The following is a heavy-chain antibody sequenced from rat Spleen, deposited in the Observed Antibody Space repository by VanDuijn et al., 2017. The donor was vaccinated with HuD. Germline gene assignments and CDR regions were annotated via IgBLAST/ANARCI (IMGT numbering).Heavy chain of an antibody. CDR3: ASRDFDY. CDR1: GFTFSDYA. CDR2: IIYDGSST. Sequence: EVQLVESGGGLVQPGNSLKLSCAASGFTFSDYAMAWVRQSPKKGLEWVATIIYDGSSTYYRDSVKGRFTISRDNAKSTLYLQMDSLRSEDTATYYCASRDFDYWGQGVMVTVSS. D-gene: IGHD2-7*01. J-gene: IGHJ2*01. V-gene: IGHV5-17*01.